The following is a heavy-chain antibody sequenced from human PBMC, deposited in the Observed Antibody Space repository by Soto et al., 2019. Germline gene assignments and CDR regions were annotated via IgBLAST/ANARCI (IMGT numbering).Heavy chain of an antibody. CDR2: INAGNGNT. J-gene: IGHJ4*02. CDR3: ARGLNGYLYYFDY. Sequence: QVQLVQSGAEVKKPGASVKVSCKASGYTFTSYAMHWVRQAPGQRLEWMGWINAGNGNTKYSQKFQGRVTITRDTSASTAYMELSSLISEDTAVYYCARGLNGYLYYFDYWGQGTLVTVSS. D-gene: IGHD5-18*01. CDR1: GYTFTSYA. V-gene: IGHV1-3*01.